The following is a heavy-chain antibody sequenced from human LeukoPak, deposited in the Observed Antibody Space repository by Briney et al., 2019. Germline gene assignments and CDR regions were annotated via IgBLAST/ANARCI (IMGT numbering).Heavy chain of an antibody. Sequence: PGRSLRLSCAASGFTFSSYGLNWVRQAPGKGLEWVSTISSGGHIYYEGSVKGRFTISRDNAKNSLYLQMNSLRAEDTAVYYCARDQDGGKYYYESSGYSHWGQGILVTVSS. CDR2: ISSGGHI. J-gene: IGHJ4*02. V-gene: IGHV3-21*01. CDR1: GFTFSSYG. CDR3: ARDQDGGKYYYESSGYSH. D-gene: IGHD3-22*01.